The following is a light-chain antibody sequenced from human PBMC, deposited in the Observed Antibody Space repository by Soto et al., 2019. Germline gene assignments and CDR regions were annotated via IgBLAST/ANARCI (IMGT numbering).Light chain of an antibody. CDR2: DAS. CDR1: QRVSSY. Sequence: EIVLTQSPATLSLSPGERATLSCRAGQRVSSYLAWYQQKVGQAPRLLIYDASNRATGIPARFSGRGSGRDFTLTISSLEPEDFAVYYCQQRSNWPRMFGQGTKVEIK. J-gene: IGKJ1*01. V-gene: IGKV3-11*02. CDR3: QQRSNWPRM.